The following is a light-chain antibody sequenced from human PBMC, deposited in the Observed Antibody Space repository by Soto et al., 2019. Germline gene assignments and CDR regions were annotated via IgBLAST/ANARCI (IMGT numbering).Light chain of an antibody. CDR2: GNS. Sequence: QSVLTQPPSVSGAPGQRVTISCTGSSSNIGAGYDVHWYQQLPGTAPKLLIYGNSNRPEGVTDRFSGSTSGTSASLAITGVQAEDEADYYCQSYDSSLNVVVFGGGTKLTVL. CDR3: QSYDSSLNVVV. V-gene: IGLV1-40*01. J-gene: IGLJ2*01. CDR1: SSNIGAGYD.